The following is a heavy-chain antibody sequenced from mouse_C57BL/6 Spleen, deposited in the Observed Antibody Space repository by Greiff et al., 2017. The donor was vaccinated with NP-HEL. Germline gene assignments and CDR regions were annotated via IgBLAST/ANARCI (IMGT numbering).Heavy chain of an antibody. CDR2: ISSGCDSI. J-gene: IGHJ3*01. Sequence: EVQLVESGEGLVKPGGSLKLSCAASGFSFSSYAMSWVRQTPEKRLEWVAYISSGCDSIYYAHTVNGRFPFSRDNARNTLYLQMSSLKSEDTAMYYCTRPAQATGFAYWGQGTLVTVSA. D-gene: IGHD3-2*02. V-gene: IGHV5-9-1*02. CDR1: GFSFSSYA. CDR3: TRPAQATGFAY.